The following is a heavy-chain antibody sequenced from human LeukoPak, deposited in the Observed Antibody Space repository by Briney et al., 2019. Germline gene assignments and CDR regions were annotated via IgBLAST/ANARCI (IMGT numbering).Heavy chain of an antibody. V-gene: IGHV5-51*01. CDR2: IYPGDSDT. D-gene: IGHD2-2*02. J-gene: IGHJ6*03. Sequence: GESLKISCKGSGYSFTSYWIGWVRQMPGKGLEWMGIIYPGDSDTRYSPSFQGQVTISADKSISTAYLQWSSLKASDTAMYYCAIHRYCSSTSCYRYYGLYYMDVWGKGTTVTVSS. CDR3: AIHRYCSSTSCYRYYGLYYMDV. CDR1: GYSFTSYW.